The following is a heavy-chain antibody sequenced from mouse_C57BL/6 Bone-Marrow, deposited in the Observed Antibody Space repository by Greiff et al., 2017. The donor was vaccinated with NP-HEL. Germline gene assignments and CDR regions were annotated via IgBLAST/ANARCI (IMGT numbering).Heavy chain of an antibody. V-gene: IGHV14-4*01. Sequence: EVQLQQSGAELVRPGASVKLSCTASGFNIKDDYMHWVKQRPEQGLEWIGWIDPENGDTEYASKFQGKATITADTSSNTAYLQLSSLTSEDTAVYYCTRYYYGSLYAMDYWGQGTSVTVSS. J-gene: IGHJ4*01. CDR1: GFNIKDDY. CDR2: IDPENGDT. CDR3: TRYYYGSLYAMDY. D-gene: IGHD1-1*01.